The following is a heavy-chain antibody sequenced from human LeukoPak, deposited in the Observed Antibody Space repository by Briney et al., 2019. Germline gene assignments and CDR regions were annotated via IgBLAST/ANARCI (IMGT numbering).Heavy chain of an antibody. V-gene: IGHV1-18*01. J-gene: IGHJ6*02. Sequence: RASVKVSCKASGYTFTSYGISWVRQAPGQGPEWMGWISDYNGNTNYAQKFQGRVTMTTDTSTSTAYMELRSLRSDDTAVYYCARDQTMTEKYYYYYGMDVWGQGTTVTVSS. D-gene: IGHD4-17*01. CDR2: ISDYNGNT. CDR1: GYTFTSYG. CDR3: ARDQTMTEKYYYYYGMDV.